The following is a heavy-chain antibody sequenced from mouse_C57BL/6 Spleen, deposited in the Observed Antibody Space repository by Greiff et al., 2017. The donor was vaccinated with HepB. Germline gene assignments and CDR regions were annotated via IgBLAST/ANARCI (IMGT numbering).Heavy chain of an antibody. Sequence: EVKLMESGGGLVQPGESLKLSCESNEYEFPSHDMSWVRKTPEKRLELVAAINSDGGSTYYPDTMERRFIISRDNTKKTLYQQMSSLRSEDTALYYWARHDGSSYVIDYWGQGTSVTVSS. CDR2: INSDGGST. CDR1: EYEFPSHD. CDR3: ARHDGSSYVIDY. V-gene: IGHV5-2*01. D-gene: IGHD1-1*01. J-gene: IGHJ4*01.